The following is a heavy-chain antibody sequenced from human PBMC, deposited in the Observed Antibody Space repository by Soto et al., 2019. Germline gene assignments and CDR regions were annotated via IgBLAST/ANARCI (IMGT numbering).Heavy chain of an antibody. CDR2: INQDGSEK. Sequence: EVQLMESGGGLVRPGGSLRLSCAASGFTFSTYWMDWVRQTPGKGLEWVANINQDGSEKNYVDSVKGRFTIYRDNAKNSLYLKMSSLTAEDSALYYCSRSLNSWGQGTLVTVSS. CDR1: GFTFSTYW. CDR3: SRSLNS. V-gene: IGHV3-7*01. J-gene: IGHJ4*02.